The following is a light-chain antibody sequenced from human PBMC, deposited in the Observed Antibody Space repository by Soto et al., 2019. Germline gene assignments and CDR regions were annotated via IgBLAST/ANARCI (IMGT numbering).Light chain of an antibody. CDR2: GIS. Sequence: EIVLTQSPGALSLSPGERATLSCRASQSVSSIHLSWYQQKRGQAPRLLVYGISSRATGIPDRFRGSGSLTDFTLTISRLEPEDSAVYYCQQYGTLPRTFGQGTKVDIK. V-gene: IGKV3-20*01. CDR1: QSVSSIH. CDR3: QQYGTLPRT. J-gene: IGKJ1*01.